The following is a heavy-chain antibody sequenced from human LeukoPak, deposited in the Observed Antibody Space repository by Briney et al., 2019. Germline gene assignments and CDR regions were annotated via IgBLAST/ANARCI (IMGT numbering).Heavy chain of an antibody. CDR2: IRDKGDST. J-gene: IGHJ4*02. CDR1: GFTFSSYA. CDR3: ARDASGHDLPFDY. Sequence: GGSLRLSCAASGFTFSSYAMTWVRQAPGKGLEWVSDIRDKGDSTNYADSVKGRFTISRDSSKNSLYLQMNSLRAEDTAVYYCARDASGHDLPFDYWGQGTLVTVSS. V-gene: IGHV3-23*01. D-gene: IGHD6-25*01.